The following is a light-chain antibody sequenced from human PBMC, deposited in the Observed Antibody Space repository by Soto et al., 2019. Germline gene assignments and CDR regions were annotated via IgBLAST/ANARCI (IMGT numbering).Light chain of an antibody. CDR2: SAS. CDR3: HQYNKWPLT. Sequence: EIVMTQSPATLSLSPGERAALSCRASQSVSINLAWYQQKPGQAPRLLSYSASTRATGIPARFSGSGSGTEFTLTISSRQSEDFAVYYCHQYNKWPLTFGPGTKVYIK. CDR1: QSVSIN. V-gene: IGKV3-15*01. J-gene: IGKJ3*01.